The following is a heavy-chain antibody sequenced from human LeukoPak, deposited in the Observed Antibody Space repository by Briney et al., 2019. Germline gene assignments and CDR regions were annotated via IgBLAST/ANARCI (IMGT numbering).Heavy chain of an antibody. CDR2: IHYSGRS. Sequence: PSETLSLTCTVSGDSITTYYWSWIRQPPGKGLEWIGYIHYSGRSDDNPSLKSRVTISVDTSKSQFSLNLSSVTAADAAIYFCARVRAAAVPYYFDYWGQGTLVTVSS. V-gene: IGHV4-59*12. J-gene: IGHJ4*02. D-gene: IGHD6-13*01. CDR1: GDSITTYY. CDR3: ARVRAAAVPYYFDY.